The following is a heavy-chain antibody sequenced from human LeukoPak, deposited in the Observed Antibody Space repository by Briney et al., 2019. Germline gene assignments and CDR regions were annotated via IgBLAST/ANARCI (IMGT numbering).Heavy chain of an antibody. CDR2: ISSSGSTI. D-gene: IGHD3-16*01. J-gene: IGHJ5*02. Sequence: GGSLRLSCAASGFTFSSYEMNWVRQAQGRGREWVSYISSSGSTIYYADSVKGRFTISRDNAKNSLYLQMNSLRAEDTAVYYCARDKITFGGVTINWFDPWGQGTLVTVSS. V-gene: IGHV3-48*03. CDR1: GFTFSSYE. CDR3: ARDKITFGGVTINWFDP.